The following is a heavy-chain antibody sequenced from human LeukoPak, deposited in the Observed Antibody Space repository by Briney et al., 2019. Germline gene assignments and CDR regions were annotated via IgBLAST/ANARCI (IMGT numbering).Heavy chain of an antibody. V-gene: IGHV3-74*01. D-gene: IGHD4-17*01. CDR1: GFTFSSYW. CDR3: AKDAMTTVTAGVMDV. J-gene: IGHJ6*03. Sequence: GGSLRLSCAASGFTFSSYWMHWVRQAPGKGLVWVSRINSDGSSTSYADSVKGRFTIPRDNSKNTLYLQMNSLRAEDTAVYYCAKDAMTTVTAGVMDVWGKGTTVTISS. CDR2: INSDGSST.